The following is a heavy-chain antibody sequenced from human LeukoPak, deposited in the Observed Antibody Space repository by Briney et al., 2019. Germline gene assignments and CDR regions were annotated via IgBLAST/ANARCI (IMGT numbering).Heavy chain of an antibody. V-gene: IGHV3-48*01. Sequence: GGSLRLSCAASGFTFSRYNMNWVRQAPGKGLEWVSYISPSSSTIYYADSVKGRFTISRDNAKNSLSLQMNSPRAEDTAVYYCAREILAPGKTHDYWGQGTLVTVSS. CDR1: GFTFSRYN. J-gene: IGHJ4*02. CDR3: AREILAPGKTHDY. CDR2: ISPSSSTI.